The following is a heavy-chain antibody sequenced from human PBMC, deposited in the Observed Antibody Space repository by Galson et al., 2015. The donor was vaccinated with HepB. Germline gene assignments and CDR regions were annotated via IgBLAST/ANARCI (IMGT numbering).Heavy chain of an antibody. D-gene: IGHD3-3*01. J-gene: IGHJ5*02. V-gene: IGHV3-66*02. CDR2: IYSSGST. Sequence: SLRLSCADSAFTVSRNHMSWVRQAPGEGLEWVSVIYSSGSTDYADSVKGRFTISRDNAKNTLYLQMKSLRIEDTAVYYCARVKRRGFLEWGWFDPWGQGTLVSVSS. CDR3: ARVKRRGFLEWGWFDP. CDR1: AFTVSRNH.